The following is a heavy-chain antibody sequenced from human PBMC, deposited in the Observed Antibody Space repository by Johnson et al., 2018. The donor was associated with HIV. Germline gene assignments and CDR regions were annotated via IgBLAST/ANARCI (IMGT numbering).Heavy chain of an antibody. V-gene: IGHV3-53*01. Sequence: VQLVESGGGLIQPGVSLRLSCAASGFTVSSNYMNWVRQAPGKGLEWVSVIYSGGNTYYADSVKGRFTISRDNSKNTLYLQMNSLRAEDTAVYYCARGGLLLDPGAAGGDAFDIWGQGTMVTVSS. CDR3: ARGGLLLDPGAAGGDAFDI. CDR1: GFTVSSNY. D-gene: IGHD2-8*02. J-gene: IGHJ3*02. CDR2: IYSGGNT.